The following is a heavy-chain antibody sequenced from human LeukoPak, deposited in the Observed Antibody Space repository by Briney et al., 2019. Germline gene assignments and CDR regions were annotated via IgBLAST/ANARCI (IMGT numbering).Heavy chain of an antibody. CDR2: ISSSSSTI. CDR3: ARDDCSGGSCYSPGVDP. V-gene: IGHV3-48*04. CDR1: GFTFSSYS. J-gene: IGHJ5*02. D-gene: IGHD2-15*01. Sequence: GGSLRLSCAASGFTFSSYSMNWVRQAPGKGLEWVSYISSSSSTIYYADSVKGRFTISRDNAKNSLYLQMNSLRAEDTAVYYCARDDCSGGSCYSPGVDPWGQGTLVTVSS.